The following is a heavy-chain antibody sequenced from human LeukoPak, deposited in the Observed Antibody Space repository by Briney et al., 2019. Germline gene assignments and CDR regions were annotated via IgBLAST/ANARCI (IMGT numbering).Heavy chain of an antibody. CDR2: VSYDGSNK. J-gene: IGHJ4*02. CDR3: ARDLRVGRIFGGMLDC. D-gene: IGHD3-3*02. CDR1: GFTFSSYA. Sequence: GGSLRLSCAASGFTFSSYATHWVRQAPGKGLEWVAVVSYDGSNKYYADSVKGRFTISRDNSKNTLYLQMNSLRAEDTAVYYCARDLRVGRIFGGMLDCWGQGTLVTVSS. V-gene: IGHV3-30-3*01.